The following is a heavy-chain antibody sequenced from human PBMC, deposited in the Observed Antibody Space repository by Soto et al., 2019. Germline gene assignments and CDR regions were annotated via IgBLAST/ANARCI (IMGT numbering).Heavy chain of an antibody. D-gene: IGHD3-22*01. V-gene: IGHV3-73*01. CDR2: IRNKGNNYAT. J-gene: IGHJ6*02. Sequence: EVQLVESGGGLVQPGGSLKLSCAASGFTFSGSAMHWVRQASRKGLEWVGRIRNKGNNYATAYAASVKGRFTISRDDSENTAYLQMNSLKTEDTAVYYCVVNYYDSSGYSYAMDVWGQGTTVTVSS. CDR1: GFTFSGSA. CDR3: VVNYYDSSGYSYAMDV.